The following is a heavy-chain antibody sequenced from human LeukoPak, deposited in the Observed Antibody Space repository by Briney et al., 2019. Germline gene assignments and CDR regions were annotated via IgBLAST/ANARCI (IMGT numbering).Heavy chain of an antibody. Sequence: GGSLRLSCAASGFTFSSYEMSWVRQAPGKGLEWVSVIYSGGSTYYADSVKGRFTISRDNSKNTLYLQMNSLRAEDTAVYYCARSPILTGYYTYWGQGTLVTVSS. CDR1: GFTFSSYE. CDR2: IYSGGST. J-gene: IGHJ4*02. V-gene: IGHV3-53*01. D-gene: IGHD3-9*01. CDR3: ARSPILTGYYTY.